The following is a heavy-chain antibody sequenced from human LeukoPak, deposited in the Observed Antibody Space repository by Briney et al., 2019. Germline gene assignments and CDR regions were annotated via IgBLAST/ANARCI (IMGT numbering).Heavy chain of an antibody. Sequence: ASETLSLTCAVYGGSFSGYYWSWIRQPPGKGLEWIGEINHSGSTNYNPSLKSRVTISVDTSKNQFLLRLSSVTAADTAVYYCARGRMATAENWFDPWGRGTLVTVSS. CDR3: ARGRMATAENWFDP. D-gene: IGHD5-24*01. J-gene: IGHJ5*02. CDR1: GGSFSGYY. V-gene: IGHV4-34*01. CDR2: INHSGST.